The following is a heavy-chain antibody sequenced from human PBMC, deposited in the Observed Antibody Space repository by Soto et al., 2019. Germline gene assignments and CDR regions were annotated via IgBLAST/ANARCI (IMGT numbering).Heavy chain of an antibody. D-gene: IGHD5-12*01. J-gene: IGHJ4*02. Sequence: QVQLVQSGAEVKKPGASVKVSCKASGYTFTGYYMHWVRQAPGQGLEWMGWINPNSGGTNYAQKCQGWVTMTSDTSISTAYMELSRLRSDDTAVYYCSRDGIPPYSGYDYWGQGTLVTVSS. CDR1: GYTFTGYY. V-gene: IGHV1-2*04. CDR3: SRDGIPPYSGYDY. CDR2: INPNSGGT.